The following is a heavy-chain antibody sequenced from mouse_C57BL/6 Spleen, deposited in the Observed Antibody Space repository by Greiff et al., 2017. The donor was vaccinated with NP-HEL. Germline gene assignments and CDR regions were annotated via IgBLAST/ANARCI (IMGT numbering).Heavy chain of an antibody. J-gene: IGHJ2*01. CDR2: ISSGGSYS. D-gene: IGHD2-5*01. Sequence: DVKLVESGGDLVKPGGSLKLSCAASGFTFSSYGMSWVRQTPDKRLEWVATISSGGSYSYYPDSVKGRFTISRDNAKNTLYLQMSSLKSEDTAMYYCARQDSNYEDDWGQGTTLTVAS. CDR3: ARQDSNYEDD. CDR1: GFTFSSYG. V-gene: IGHV5-6*02.